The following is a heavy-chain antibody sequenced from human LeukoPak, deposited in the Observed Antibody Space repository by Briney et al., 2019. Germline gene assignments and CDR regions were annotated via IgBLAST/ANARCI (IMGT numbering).Heavy chain of an antibody. D-gene: IGHD4-11*01. V-gene: IGHV3-7*01. CDR1: GFTFSNYW. Sequence: GGSLRLSCVASGFTFSNYWMSWVRQAPGKGLEWVANIKQDGSEKYYVDSVKGRFTISRDNAKNSLYLQMNSLRAEDTAVYYCARGGGTVTTWSQGTLVTVSS. CDR2: IKQDGSEK. J-gene: IGHJ5*02. CDR3: ARGGGTVTT.